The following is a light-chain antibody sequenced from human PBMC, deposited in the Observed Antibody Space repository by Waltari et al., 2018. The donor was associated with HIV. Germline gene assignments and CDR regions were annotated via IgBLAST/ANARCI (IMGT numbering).Light chain of an antibody. CDR3: QSYDSGLSVV. V-gene: IGLV1-40*01. J-gene: IGLJ3*02. Sequence: QSVLTQPPSVSGAPGQRVTISCTGNSSNIGAGSDVHWYQQVPETAPQLLIYGDTNRPSGVPDRFSGSKSGTSASLAITGLQAEDEADYYCQSYDSGLSVVFGGGTKLTVL. CDR2: GDT. CDR1: SSNIGAGSD.